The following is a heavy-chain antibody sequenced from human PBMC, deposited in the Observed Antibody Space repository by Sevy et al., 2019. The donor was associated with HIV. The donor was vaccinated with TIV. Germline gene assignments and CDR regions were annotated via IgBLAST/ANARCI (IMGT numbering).Heavy chain of an antibody. J-gene: IGHJ6*02. CDR3: ARDERRVYSSSWYGYYYYGMDV. V-gene: IGHV3-21*01. D-gene: IGHD6-13*01. CDR2: ISSSSSYI. Sequence: GGSLRLSCAASGFTFSSYSMNWVRQAPGKGLEWVSSISSSSSYIYYADSVKGRFTISRDNTKNSLYLQMKSLRAEDTAVYYCARDERRVYSSSWYGYYYYGMDVWGQGTTVTVSS. CDR1: GFTFSSYS.